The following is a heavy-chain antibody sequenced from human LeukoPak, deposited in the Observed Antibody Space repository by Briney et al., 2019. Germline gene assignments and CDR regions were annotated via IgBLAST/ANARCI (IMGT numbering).Heavy chain of an antibody. J-gene: IGHJ6*02. CDR2: ISSSSSTI. Sequence: PGGSLRLSCAASGFTFSSYSMTWVRQAPGKGLEWVSYISSSSSTIYYADSVKGRFTISRDNAKNSLYLQMNSLRAEDTAVYYCARDMTEEGDGYNYYYYYGMDVWGQGTTVTVSS. V-gene: IGHV3-48*01. D-gene: IGHD5-24*01. CDR3: ARDMTEEGDGYNYYYYYGMDV. CDR1: GFTFSSYS.